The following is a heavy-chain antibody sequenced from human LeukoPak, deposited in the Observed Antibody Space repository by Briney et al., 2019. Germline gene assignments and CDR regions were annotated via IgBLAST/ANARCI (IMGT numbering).Heavy chain of an antibody. CDR1: GYSFTNFG. J-gene: IGHJ3*02. Sequence: EASVKVSCKASGYSFTNFGIIWVRQAPGQGLEWMGWISPYDDDPTYAQMFQGRLTMTADTSTSTAYMELRGLRSDDTAMYYCAKVDPPIIAGARGDALDIWGQGTMVTVSS. V-gene: IGHV1-18*01. D-gene: IGHD6-25*01. CDR3: AKVDPPIIAGARGDALDI. CDR2: ISPYDDDP.